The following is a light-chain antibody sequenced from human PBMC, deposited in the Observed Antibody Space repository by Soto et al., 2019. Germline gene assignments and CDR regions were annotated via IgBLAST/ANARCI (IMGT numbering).Light chain of an antibody. CDR3: QQANSFPPWT. J-gene: IGKJ1*01. CDR2: AAS. CDR1: QSISSW. Sequence: DIQMTQSPSSVSASVGDRVTITCRASQSISSWLAWYQQKPGKARKLLIYAASSLQSGVPSRFSGSGSGTDFTLTISSLQPEDFATYYCQQANSFPPWTFGQGTKVEIK. V-gene: IGKV1-12*01.